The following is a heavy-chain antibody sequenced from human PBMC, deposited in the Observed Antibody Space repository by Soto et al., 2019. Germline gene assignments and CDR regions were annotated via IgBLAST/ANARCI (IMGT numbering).Heavy chain of an antibody. Sequence: PGGSLRLSCEDSGVTFRGYYFHWVRLAPGRGLEWVAVISSDGRDKYYADSVRGRFTISRENSKSTLYLQMNSLRAEDTAVYYCAIDAIVVVPIAKRSFGMVVWGPATADTVS. CDR2: ISSDGRDK. J-gene: IGHJ6*02. CDR1: GVTFRGYY. V-gene: IGHV3-30*03. CDR3: AIDAIVVVPIAKRSFGMVV. D-gene: IGHD2-2*01.